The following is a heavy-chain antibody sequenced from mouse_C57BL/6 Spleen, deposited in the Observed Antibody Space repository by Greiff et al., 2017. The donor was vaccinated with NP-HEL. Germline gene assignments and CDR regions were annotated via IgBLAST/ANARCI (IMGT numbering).Heavy chain of an antibody. J-gene: IGHJ3*01. CDR3: TTRWLGAY. D-gene: IGHD1-1*02. Sequence: EVQLQQSGAELVRPGASVKLSCTASGFNIKDDYMHWVKQRPEQGLEWIGWIDPENGDTEYASKFQGKATITTDTSSNTAYLQLSSLSSEDTGVYYRTTRWLGAYWGQGTLVTVSA. CDR2: IDPENGDT. CDR1: GFNIKDDY. V-gene: IGHV14-4*01.